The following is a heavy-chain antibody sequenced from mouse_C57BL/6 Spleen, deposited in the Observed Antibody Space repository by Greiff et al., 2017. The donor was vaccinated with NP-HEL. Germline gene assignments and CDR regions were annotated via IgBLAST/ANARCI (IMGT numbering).Heavy chain of an antibody. J-gene: IGHJ4*01. V-gene: IGHV1-15*01. Sequence: QAQLKQSGAELVRPGASVTLSCKASGYTFTDYEMHWVKQTPVHGLEWIGAIDPETGGTAYNQKFKGKAILTADKSSSTAYMERRSLTSEDSAVYYCTRSEAMDYWGQGTSVTVSS. CDR2: IDPETGGT. CDR3: TRSEAMDY. CDR1: GYTFTDYE.